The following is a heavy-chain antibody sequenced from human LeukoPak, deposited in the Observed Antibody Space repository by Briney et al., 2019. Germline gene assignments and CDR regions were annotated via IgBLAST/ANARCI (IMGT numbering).Heavy chain of an antibody. CDR3: ARSTVTTPNYYYYYMDV. V-gene: IGHV1-2*02. J-gene: IGHJ6*03. CDR1: GYTFTGYY. CDR2: INPNHPNNGGT. Sequence: ASVKVSCKASGYTFTGYYMHWVRQAPGQGLEWMGWINPNHPNNGGTNYAQKFQDRVTMTRDTSISTAYMELSSLRSDDTAVYYCARSTVTTPNYYYYYMDVWGKGTTVTVSS. D-gene: IGHD4-17*01.